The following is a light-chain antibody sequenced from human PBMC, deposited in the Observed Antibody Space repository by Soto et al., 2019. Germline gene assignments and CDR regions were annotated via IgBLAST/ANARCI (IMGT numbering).Light chain of an antibody. CDR2: EVT. CDR1: SSDVGSYNL. Sequence: QSALTQPASVSGSPGQSITISCTGTSSDVGSYNLVSWYQHHPGTAPKLIIYEVTKRPSGVSNRFSASKSGNTASLTISGLQVEDDADYSGSSDESTINSYVVGSGSEVTVL. CDR3: SSDESTINSYV. J-gene: IGLJ1*01. V-gene: IGLV2-23*02.